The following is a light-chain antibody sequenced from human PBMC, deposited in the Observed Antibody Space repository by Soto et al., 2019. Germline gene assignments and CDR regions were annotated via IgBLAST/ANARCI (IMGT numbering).Light chain of an antibody. Sequence: EIVLTQSPATLSSSPGETAILSCRASQYVGSRLAWYQHKPGHAPRLLIYYMSKRATGIPARFSGSGSVTDFTLNISSLVPDDFAIYYCHQRQSWPRTFGQGTKVDIK. CDR2: YMS. CDR1: QYVGSR. J-gene: IGKJ1*01. CDR3: HQRQSWPRT. V-gene: IGKV3-11*01.